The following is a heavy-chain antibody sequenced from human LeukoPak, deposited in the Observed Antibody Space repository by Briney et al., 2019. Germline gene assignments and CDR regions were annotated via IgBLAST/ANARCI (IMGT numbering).Heavy chain of an antibody. CDR1: GGSFSGYY. D-gene: IGHD6-19*01. J-gene: IGHJ4*02. Sequence: PSETLSLTCAVYGGSFSGYYWSWIRQPPGKGLEWIGEINHSGSTNYNPSLKSRVTISVDTSKTQSSLKLSSVTAADTAVYYCARSPSGSGWYQGGIDYWGQGTLVTVSS. V-gene: IGHV4-34*01. CDR3: ARSPSGSGWYQGGIDY. CDR2: INHSGST.